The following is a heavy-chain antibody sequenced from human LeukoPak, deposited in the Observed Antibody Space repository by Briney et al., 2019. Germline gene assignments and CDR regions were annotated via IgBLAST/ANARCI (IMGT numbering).Heavy chain of an antibody. Sequence: GESLKISCKGSGYSFTSCWISWVRQMPGKGLEWMGRIDPSDSYTNYSPSFQGHVTISADKSISTAYLQWSSLKASDTAMYYCASHRGWLQLSYYYYYGMDVWGQGTTVTVSS. V-gene: IGHV5-10-1*01. D-gene: IGHD5-24*01. CDR3: ASHRGWLQLSYYYYYGMDV. J-gene: IGHJ6*02. CDR2: IDPSDSYT. CDR1: GYSFTSCW.